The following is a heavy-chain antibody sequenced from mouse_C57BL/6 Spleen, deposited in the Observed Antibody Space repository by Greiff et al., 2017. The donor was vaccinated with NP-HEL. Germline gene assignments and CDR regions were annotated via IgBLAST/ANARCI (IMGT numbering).Heavy chain of an antibody. Sequence: ESGAELVRPGTSVKVSCKASGYAFTNYLIEWVKQRPGQGLEWIGVINPGSGGTNYNEKFKGKATLTADKSSSTAYMQLSSLTSEDSAVYFCARWEGYFDVWGTGTTVTVSS. V-gene: IGHV1-54*01. CDR3: ARWEGYFDV. J-gene: IGHJ1*03. D-gene: IGHD4-1*01. CDR2: INPGSGGT. CDR1: GYAFTNYL.